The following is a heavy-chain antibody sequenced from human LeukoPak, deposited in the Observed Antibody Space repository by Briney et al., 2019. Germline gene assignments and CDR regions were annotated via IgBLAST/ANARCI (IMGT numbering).Heavy chain of an antibody. J-gene: IGHJ4*02. D-gene: IGHD3-16*01. V-gene: IGHV3-21*01. CDR3: MSYAGRSDDY. CDR1: GFTFSRYS. Sequence: GGSLRLSCAASGFTFSRYSMNWVRQAPGKGLEWVSSISSSSYRYYADSVKGRFTISRDNAKNSLRLQMNSLRAEDTAVYYCMSYAGRSDDYWGQGTLVTVSS. CDR2: ISSSSYR.